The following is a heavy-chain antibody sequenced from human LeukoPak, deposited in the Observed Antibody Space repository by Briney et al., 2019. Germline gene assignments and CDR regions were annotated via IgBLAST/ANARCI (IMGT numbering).Heavy chain of an antibody. CDR1: GFTFSNYW. Sequence: PGGSLRLSCAASGFTFSNYWTSWVSQAPGKGLELVANIKHDGSEKYFVDSVKGRFTISRDNAKNSLFLQMSNLRAEDTAVYYRASYGDYALFDLQHWGQGTLVTVSS. CDR2: IKHDGSEK. J-gene: IGHJ1*01. CDR3: ASYGDYALFDLQH. D-gene: IGHD4-17*01. V-gene: IGHV3-7*05.